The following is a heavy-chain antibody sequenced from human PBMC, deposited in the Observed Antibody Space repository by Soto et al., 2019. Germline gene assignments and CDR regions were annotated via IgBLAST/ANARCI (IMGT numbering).Heavy chain of an antibody. Sequence: ASVKVSCKASGYTLTSYAMHWVRQAPGQRLEWMGWINAGNGNTKYSQKFQGRVTITRDTSASTAYMELSSLRSEDTAVYYCARDPRIMITFGPWAFDIWGQGTMVTVS. J-gene: IGHJ3*02. V-gene: IGHV1-3*01. CDR3: ARDPRIMITFGPWAFDI. CDR2: INAGNGNT. CDR1: GYTLTSYA. D-gene: IGHD3-16*01.